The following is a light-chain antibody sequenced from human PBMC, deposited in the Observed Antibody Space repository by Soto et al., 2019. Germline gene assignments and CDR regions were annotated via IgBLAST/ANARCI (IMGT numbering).Light chain of an antibody. CDR2: GAS. J-gene: IGKJ4*01. V-gene: IGKV3-15*01. CDR1: QSLSNN. CDR3: QQYDNWPPLT. Sequence: EIVMTQSPATLSVSPGERATLSCRASQSLSNNLAWYQQKPGQAPRLLIYGASTRATGIPARFSGSGSGTEFTLTISSLQSEDFAVYYCQQYDNWPPLTVGGGTKVEIK.